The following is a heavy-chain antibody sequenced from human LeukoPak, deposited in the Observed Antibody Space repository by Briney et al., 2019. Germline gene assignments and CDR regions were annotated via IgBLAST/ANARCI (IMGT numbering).Heavy chain of an antibody. V-gene: IGHV3-48*04. Sequence: GGSLRLSCAASGFTFSSYWMSWVRQAPGKGLEWVSYINSGGSSTHYADSVKGRFTISRDNAKNSLSLQMNSLRGEDTAVYYCAREGSFYFDYWGQGTLVTVSS. CDR1: GFTFSSYW. J-gene: IGHJ4*02. D-gene: IGHD3-16*01. CDR2: INSGGSST. CDR3: AREGSFYFDY.